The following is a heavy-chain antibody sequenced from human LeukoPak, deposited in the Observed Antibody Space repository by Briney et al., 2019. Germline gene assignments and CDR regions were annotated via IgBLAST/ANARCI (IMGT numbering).Heavy chain of an antibody. CDR3: VRDMEPLRYFDT. D-gene: IGHD3-9*01. J-gene: IGHJ4*02. CDR1: GFIFSRYA. CDR2: ISKNTVDT. V-gene: IGHV3-23*01. Sequence: PGGSLRLSCTGSGFIFSRYAVSWVRQAPGKGLEWVSAISKNTVDTYHADSVKGRLTISRDSSKNTVYLQMNSLRAEDTAVYYCVRDMEPLRYFDTWGQGTLVTVSS.